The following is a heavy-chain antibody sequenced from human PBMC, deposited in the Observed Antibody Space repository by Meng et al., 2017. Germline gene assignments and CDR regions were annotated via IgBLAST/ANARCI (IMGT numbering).Heavy chain of an antibody. CDR2: ITNSGTT. Sequence: QVQLQQWGAGLLKPSETLSLTCAVYGESFSGYYWSWIRQPPGKGLEWIGEITNSGTTNYNPSLKSRVTMSVAMSKKQFSLKLSSVTAADTALYYCRLAYCDSDCGDYWGQGILVTVSS. CDR3: RLAYCDSDCGDY. J-gene: IGHJ4*02. D-gene: IGHD2-21*02. CDR1: GESFSGYY. V-gene: IGHV4-34*01.